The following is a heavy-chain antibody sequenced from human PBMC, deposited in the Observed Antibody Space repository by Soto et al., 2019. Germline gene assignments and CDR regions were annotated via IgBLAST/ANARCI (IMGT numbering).Heavy chain of an antibody. CDR3: ARGGASWYDYYYGMDV. V-gene: IGHV4-34*01. Sequence: SETLSLTCAVYGGSFSGYYWSWIRQPPGKGLEWIGEINHSGSTNYNPSLKSRVTISVDTSKNQFSLKLSSVTAADTAVYYCARGGASWYDYYYGMDVWGQGTTVTVSS. D-gene: IGHD3-16*01. J-gene: IGHJ6*02. CDR2: INHSGST. CDR1: GGSFSGYY.